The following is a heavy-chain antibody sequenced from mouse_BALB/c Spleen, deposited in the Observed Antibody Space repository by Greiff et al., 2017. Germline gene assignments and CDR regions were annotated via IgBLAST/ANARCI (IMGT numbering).Heavy chain of an antibody. Sequence: EVQLQQSGPELVKPGASVKLSCKASGYTFTDYNMHWVKQSHGKSLEWIGYIYPFNGGTGYNQKFKSKATLTVDNSSSTAYMKLRSLTSEGSAVYNCAHPYDCGGDYYTVDYGGQGSSVTVSS. D-gene: IGHD2-4*01. CDR1: GYTFTDYN. CDR2: IYPFNGGT. V-gene: IGHV1S29*02. CDR3: AHPYDCGGDYYTVDY. J-gene: IGHJ4*01.